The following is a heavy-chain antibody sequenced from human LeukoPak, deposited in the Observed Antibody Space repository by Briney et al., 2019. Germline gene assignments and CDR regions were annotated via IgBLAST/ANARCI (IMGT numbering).Heavy chain of an antibody. Sequence: GESLKISCKGSGYSFTSYWIGWVRQMPGKGLEWMGIIYPGDSDTRYSPSFQGQVTISADKSISTAYLQWSSLKASDTAMYYCARHLPEIVVVPAADIKKNYYYYYMDVWGKGTTVTVSS. J-gene: IGHJ6*03. CDR1: GYSFTSYW. V-gene: IGHV5-51*01. D-gene: IGHD2-2*01. CDR2: IYPGDSDT. CDR3: ARHLPEIVVVPAADIKKNYYYYYMDV.